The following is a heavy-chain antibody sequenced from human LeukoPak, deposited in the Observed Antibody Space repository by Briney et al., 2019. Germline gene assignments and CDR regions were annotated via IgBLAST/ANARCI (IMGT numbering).Heavy chain of an antibody. V-gene: IGHV1-46*01. CDR3: ARETYNNYSGMDV. Sequence: ASVKVPCKASGYTFSNYYMHWVRQAPGQGLEWMGVTNPRGGSTTYAQKFQGRVIMSRDTSTSTVHMELSSLRSEDTAVYYCARETYNNYSGMDVWGQGTTVTVSS. J-gene: IGHJ6*02. CDR1: GYTFSNYY. D-gene: IGHD5-24*01. CDR2: TNPRGGST.